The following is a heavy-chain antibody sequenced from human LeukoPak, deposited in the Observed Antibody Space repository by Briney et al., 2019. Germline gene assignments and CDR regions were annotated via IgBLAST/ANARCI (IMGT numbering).Heavy chain of an antibody. CDR3: ATGGSMAHEGIHS. J-gene: IGHJ4*02. CDR2: ISNTGGFT. Sequence: GGSLGLSCVTSGFTFSTYAMSWVRQAPGKGLEWVCSISNTGGFTYHADSMKGRFTISRDNSKNTLFLQMKSLRGDDTAVYYCATGGSMAHEGIHSWGQGTLVIVSS. V-gene: IGHV3-23*01. CDR1: GFTFSTYA. D-gene: IGHD2/OR15-2a*01.